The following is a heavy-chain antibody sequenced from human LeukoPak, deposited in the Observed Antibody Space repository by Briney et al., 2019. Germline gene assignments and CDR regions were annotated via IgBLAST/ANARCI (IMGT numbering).Heavy chain of an antibody. J-gene: IGHJ3*02. CDR3: AREVMAKRRAFDI. Sequence: PGGSLRLSCAASGFTFSSYSMNWVRQAPGKGLEWVSSISSSSSDIYYADSVKGRFTISRHTSKKTLYLQMNCLRAEDTAVYYCAREVMAKRRAFDIWGQGTVVTVSS. D-gene: IGHD2-8*01. CDR1: GFTFSSYS. CDR2: ISSSSSDI. V-gene: IGHV3-21*04.